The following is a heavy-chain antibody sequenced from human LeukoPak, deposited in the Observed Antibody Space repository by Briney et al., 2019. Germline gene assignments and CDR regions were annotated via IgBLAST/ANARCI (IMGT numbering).Heavy chain of an antibody. J-gene: IGHJ6*03. D-gene: IGHD6-19*01. CDR3: ARDMGQWLARYYMDV. CDR1: GFTFSSYA. CDR2: ISYDGSNK. V-gene: IGHV3-30*01. Sequence: FLRLSCAASGFTFSSYAMHWVRQAPGKGLEWVAVISYDGSNKYYADSVKGRFTISRDNSKNTLYLQMNSLRAEDTAVYYCARDMGQWLARYYMDVWGKGTTVTVSS.